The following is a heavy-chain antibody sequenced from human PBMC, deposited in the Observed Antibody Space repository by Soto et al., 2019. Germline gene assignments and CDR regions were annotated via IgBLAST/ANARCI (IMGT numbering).Heavy chain of an antibody. Sequence: DVELVESGGGLVQPGGSVRLSCAVSGISVTASSMTWVRQAPGKGLEWIALISAGASAIYYAASFKGRFTVSTDTANNSVSLQMRRLRDEDTAVYYCTKARGYNGNYSPFWGQGTLVTVSS. J-gene: IGHJ4*02. CDR3: TKARGYNGNYSPF. V-gene: IGHV3-48*02. D-gene: IGHD6-25*01. CDR2: ISAGASAI. CDR1: GISVTASS.